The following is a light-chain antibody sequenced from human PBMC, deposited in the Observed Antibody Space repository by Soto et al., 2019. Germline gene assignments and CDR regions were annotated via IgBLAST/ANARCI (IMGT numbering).Light chain of an antibody. Sequence: IVLTQSPATLSLSPGERATLSCRASQSVNNYVAWYQHNPGQSPRLLIDDTTTRATAIPARFSGSGSGTDFTLTIHSLEPEDFAVDYCQHRGNVGQGTRLEIK. CDR3: QHRGN. CDR2: DTT. V-gene: IGKV3-11*01. J-gene: IGKJ5*01. CDR1: QSVNNY.